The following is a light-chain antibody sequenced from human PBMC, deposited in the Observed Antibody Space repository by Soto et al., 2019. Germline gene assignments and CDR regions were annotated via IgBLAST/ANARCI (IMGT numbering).Light chain of an antibody. Sequence: EIVMTQSPATLSVSPGERATLSCRASQSVSSNLAWYQQKPGQAPRLLIYGASTRATGIPARFSGSGSGTEFTLTISSLQSEDFAVYYCQTYNNWRTFGQGTKVEIK. CDR1: QSVSSN. CDR3: QTYNNWRT. CDR2: GAS. V-gene: IGKV3-15*01. J-gene: IGKJ1*01.